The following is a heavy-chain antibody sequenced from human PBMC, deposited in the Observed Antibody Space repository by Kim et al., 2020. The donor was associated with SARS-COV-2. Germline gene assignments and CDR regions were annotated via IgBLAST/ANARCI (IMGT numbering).Heavy chain of an antibody. D-gene: IGHD5-18*01. Sequence: NYNPSLKSRVTISVDTSKNQFSLKLSSVTAADTAVYYCARHPDTAMAHDYWGQGTLVTVSS. V-gene: IGHV4-59*08. CDR3: ARHPDTAMAHDY. J-gene: IGHJ4*02.